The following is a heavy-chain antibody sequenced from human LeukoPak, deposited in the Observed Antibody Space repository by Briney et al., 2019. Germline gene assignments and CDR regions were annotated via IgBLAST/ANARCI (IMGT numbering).Heavy chain of an antibody. CDR2: IKEDGSDK. D-gene: IGHD3-3*01. Sequence: GGSLRLSCAASGFTFSNYWMSWVRQTPGKGLEWVANIKEDGSDKYYVDSLKGRFTISRDNAKNSLYLQMNSLRAEDTAVYYCARDRTRQAYWGQGTLVTVSS. CDR1: GFTFSNYW. V-gene: IGHV3-7*03. CDR3: ARDRTRQAY. J-gene: IGHJ4*02.